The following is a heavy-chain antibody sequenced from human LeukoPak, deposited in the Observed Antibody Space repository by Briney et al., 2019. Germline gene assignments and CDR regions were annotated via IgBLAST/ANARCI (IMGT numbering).Heavy chain of an antibody. CDR3: AKDRTGYSYGYFLSP. J-gene: IGHJ5*02. Sequence: GGSLRLSCTASGFTFGNYWMTWVRQAPGKGLGWVSTISDNVSGGSTYYADSVKGRFTISRDNSKNTLYLQMNSLRAEDTAVYYCAKDRTGYSYGYFLSPWGQGTLVTVSS. D-gene: IGHD5-18*01. V-gene: IGHV3-23*01. CDR1: GFTFGNYW. CDR2: ISDNVSGGST.